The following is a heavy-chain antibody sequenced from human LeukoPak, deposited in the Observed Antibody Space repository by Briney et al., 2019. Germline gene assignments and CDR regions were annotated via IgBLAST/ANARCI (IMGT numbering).Heavy chain of an antibody. J-gene: IGHJ4*02. Sequence: PSETLSLTCTVSGGSISSYYWCWIRQPPGKGLEWIGHIYYSGSTNYNPSLKSRVTISVDTSKNQFSLKLSSVTAADTAVYYCARAKAPYSSTILFDYWGQGTLVTVSS. CDR2: IYYSGST. D-gene: IGHD2-2*01. V-gene: IGHV4-59*01. CDR1: GGSISSYY. CDR3: ARAKAPYSSTILFDY.